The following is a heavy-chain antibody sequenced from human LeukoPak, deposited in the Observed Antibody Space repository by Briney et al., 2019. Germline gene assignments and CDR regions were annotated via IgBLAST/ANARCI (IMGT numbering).Heavy chain of an antibody. CDR3: ASEPGHYYGSGSYYIGGY. J-gene: IGHJ4*02. D-gene: IGHD3-10*01. CDR2: ISGTSSYI. CDR1: GFTFSSYR. V-gene: IGHV3-21*01. Sequence: GGSLRLSCVASGFTFSSYRMDWVRQAPGKGREWVSSISGTSSYIYYADSVKGRFTISRDNAKNSLYLQMNSLRAEDTAVYYCASEPGHYYGSGSYYIGGYWGQGTLVTVSS.